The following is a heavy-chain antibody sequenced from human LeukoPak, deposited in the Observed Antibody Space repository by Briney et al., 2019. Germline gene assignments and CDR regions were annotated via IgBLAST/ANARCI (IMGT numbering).Heavy chain of an antibody. D-gene: IGHD1-7*01. CDR1: GFTFSIYA. Sequence: GGSLRLSCAASGFTFSIYATNWVRQAPGKGLEWVSAISGSGGSTYYADSVKGRFTISRDNSKNTLYLQMNSLRAEDTAIYYCAKSITGTPAGFDYWGQGTLVTVSS. CDR3: AKSITGTPAGFDY. V-gene: IGHV3-23*01. CDR2: ISGSGGST. J-gene: IGHJ4*02.